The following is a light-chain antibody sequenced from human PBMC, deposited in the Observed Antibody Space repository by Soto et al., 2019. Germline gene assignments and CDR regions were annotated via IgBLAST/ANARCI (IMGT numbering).Light chain of an antibody. CDR1: QSVSAW. V-gene: IGKV1-5*01. J-gene: IGKJ1*01. CDR3: QQYGT. CDR2: DVS. Sequence: DIQMTQSPSTLSASVGDRVTITCRASQSVSAWLAWYQQKPGKAPKLLIYDVSSLESGVPSRFSGSGSGTEFTLTISSLQPDDFATYYCQQYGTFGQGTKVDI.